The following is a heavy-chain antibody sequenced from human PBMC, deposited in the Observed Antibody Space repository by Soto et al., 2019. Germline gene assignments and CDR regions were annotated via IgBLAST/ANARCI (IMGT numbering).Heavy chain of an antibody. Sequence: QVQLVQSGAEVKNPGASVKVSCKTSGYTFTKYGVGWVRQAPGQGLEWMGWISGSSGNANYAEKVQGRNTLTTDTSTSTAYIDLRSLRSDDTAVYYCAREMAGLGGEYDSWGQGTLVTVSS. CDR3: AREMAGLGGEYDS. CDR2: ISGSSGNA. CDR1: GYTFTKYG. J-gene: IGHJ4*02. D-gene: IGHD3-16*01. V-gene: IGHV1-18*01.